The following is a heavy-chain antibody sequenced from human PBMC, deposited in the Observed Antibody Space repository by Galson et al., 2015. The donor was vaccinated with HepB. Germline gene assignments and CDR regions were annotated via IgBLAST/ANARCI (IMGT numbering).Heavy chain of an antibody. Sequence: SLRLSCAASGFTFSSYSMNWVRQAPGKGLEWVSYISSSSTIYYADSVKGRFTISRDNAKNSLYLQMNSLRDEDTAVYYCARDFYDSSGYYYSPYYYGMDVWGQGTTVTVSS. CDR1: GFTFSSYS. CDR2: ISSSSTI. CDR3: ARDFYDSSGYYYSPYYYGMDV. D-gene: IGHD3-22*01. V-gene: IGHV3-48*02. J-gene: IGHJ6*02.